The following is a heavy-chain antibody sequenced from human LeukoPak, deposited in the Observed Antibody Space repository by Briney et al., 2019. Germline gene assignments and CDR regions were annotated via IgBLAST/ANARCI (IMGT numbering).Heavy chain of an antibody. V-gene: IGHV1-69*05. D-gene: IGHD4-17*01. J-gene: IGHJ4*02. CDR3: ARGGMTTVTTPDY. CDR1: GGTFSSNA. Sequence: SVKVSCKASGGTFSSNAISLLRQAPGQGLEWMGRIIPIFGTANYAQKFQGRVTITTDESTSTAYMELSSLRSEDTAVYYCARGGMTTVTTPDYWGQGTLVTVSS. CDR2: IIPIFGTA.